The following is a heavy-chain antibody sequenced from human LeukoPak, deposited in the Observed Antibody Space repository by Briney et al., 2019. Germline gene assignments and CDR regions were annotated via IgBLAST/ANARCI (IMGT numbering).Heavy chain of an antibody. J-gene: IGHJ6*03. Sequence: ASVKVSCKASGGTFSSYAISWVRQAPGQGLERMGRIIPIFGTANYAQKFQGRVTITPDESTSTAYMELSSLRSEDTAVYYCARDRAWVYSNPIYYYYYYMDVWGKGTTVTVSS. CDR1: GGTFSSYA. D-gene: IGHD6-13*01. V-gene: IGHV1-69*13. CDR2: IIPIFGTA. CDR3: ARDRAWVYSNPIYYYYYYMDV.